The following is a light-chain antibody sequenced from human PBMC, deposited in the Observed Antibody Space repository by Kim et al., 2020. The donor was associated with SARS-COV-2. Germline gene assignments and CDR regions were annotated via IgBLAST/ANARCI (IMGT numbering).Light chain of an antibody. CDR3: QQYYSTPSWT. CDR2: WAS. Sequence: TINCKASQSVLYSSNNKNYLAWYQQKPGQPPKLLIYWASTRESGVPDRFSGSGSGTDFTLTISSLQAEDVAVYYCQQYYSTPSWTFGQGTKVEIK. CDR1: QSVLYSSNNKNY. J-gene: IGKJ1*01. V-gene: IGKV4-1*01.